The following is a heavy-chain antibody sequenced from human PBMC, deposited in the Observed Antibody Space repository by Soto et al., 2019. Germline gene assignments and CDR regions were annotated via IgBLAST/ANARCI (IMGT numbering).Heavy chain of an antibody. Sequence: ASVKVSCKASGGTFSSYAISWVRQAPGQGLEWMGGIIPIFGTANYAQKFQGRVTITADESTSTAYMELSSLRSEDTAVYYCAREGGAGDYGDYVGYYYGMDVWGQGTTVTVSS. CDR3: AREGGAGDYGDYVGYYYGMDV. J-gene: IGHJ6*02. V-gene: IGHV1-69*13. CDR2: IIPIFGTA. D-gene: IGHD4-17*01. CDR1: GGTFSSYA.